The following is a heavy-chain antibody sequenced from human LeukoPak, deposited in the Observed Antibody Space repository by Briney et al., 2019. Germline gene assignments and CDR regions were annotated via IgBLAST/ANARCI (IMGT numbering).Heavy chain of an antibody. Sequence: GGSLRLSCAASGFTFDDYAMSWVRQAPGKGLEWVSAISGSGGSTYYADSVKGRFTISRDNSKNTLYLQMNSLRAEDTAVYYCAKDYSSSWETYYFDYWGQGTLVTVSS. CDR3: AKDYSSSWETYYFDY. D-gene: IGHD6-13*01. CDR2: ISGSGGST. CDR1: GFTFDDYA. J-gene: IGHJ4*02. V-gene: IGHV3-23*01.